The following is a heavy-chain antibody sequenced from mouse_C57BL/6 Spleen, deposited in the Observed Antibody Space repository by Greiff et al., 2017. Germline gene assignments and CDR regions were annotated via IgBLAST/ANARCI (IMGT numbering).Heavy chain of an antibody. CDR3: ASNWEDYFDY. CDR1: GYPFTSYG. Sequence: QVQLQQSGAELARPGASVKLSCKASGYPFTSYGISWVKQRTGQGLEWIGEIYPRSGNTYYNEKFKGKATLTADKSSSTAYMELRSLKSEDSAVYFCASNWEDYFDYWGQGTTLTVSS. D-gene: IGHD4-1*01. CDR2: IYPRSGNT. V-gene: IGHV1-81*01. J-gene: IGHJ2*01.